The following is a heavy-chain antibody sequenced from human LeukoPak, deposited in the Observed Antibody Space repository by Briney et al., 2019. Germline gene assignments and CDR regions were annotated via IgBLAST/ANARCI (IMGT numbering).Heavy chain of an antibody. V-gene: IGHV3-74*01. Sequence: PGGSLRLSCEASGFIFSNFWMLWVRQVPGKGWVGVARIKTGGSESSYADSVKGRFTISRDNAGNTLYLQMGSLRDDDTAVYFCARDVGPYGGSPGADWGLETLVIVSS. CDR1: GFIFSNFW. CDR2: IKTGGSES. J-gene: IGHJ4*02. D-gene: IGHD1-26*01. CDR3: ARDVGPYGGSPGAD.